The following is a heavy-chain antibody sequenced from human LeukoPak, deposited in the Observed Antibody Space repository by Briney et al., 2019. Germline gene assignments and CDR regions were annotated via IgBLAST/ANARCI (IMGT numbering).Heavy chain of an antibody. CDR1: GFIFDDYT. CDR2: ISWDGGST. Sequence: GGSLRLSCAASGFIFDDYTMHWVRQAPGKGLEWVSLISWDGGSTYYADSVKGRFTISRDNSKNSLSLQINSLRTEDTALYYCAKDGKNYFDYWGQGTLVTVSS. J-gene: IGHJ4*02. CDR3: AKDGKNYFDY. V-gene: IGHV3-43*01.